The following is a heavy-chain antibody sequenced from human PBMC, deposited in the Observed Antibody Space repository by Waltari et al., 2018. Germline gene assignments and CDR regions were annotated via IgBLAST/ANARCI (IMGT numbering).Heavy chain of an antibody. CDR3: AKTRGNYYYFDY. J-gene: IGHJ4*02. D-gene: IGHD1-26*01. CDR2: ISNSGGDT. V-gene: IGHV3-23*01. CDR1: GFTFSSYA. Sequence: EVQLLESGGGLVQPGGSLRLSCAASGFTFSSYAMSWVRQAPGKGLEWVSAISNSGGDTYYAESVKGRFTISRDNSKNTLYLQMNSLRAEDMAVYYCAKTRGNYYYFDYWGQGTLVTASS.